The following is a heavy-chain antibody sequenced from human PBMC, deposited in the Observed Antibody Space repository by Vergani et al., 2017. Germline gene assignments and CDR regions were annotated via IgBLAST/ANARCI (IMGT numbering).Heavy chain of an antibody. CDR3: AKSIAAAGTPNYFDY. Sequence: VQLVESGGGVVQPGRSLRLSCAASGFTFDDYAMHWVRQAPGKGLEWGSGISWNSGSIGYADSVKGRFTISRDNAKNSLYLQMNSLRAEDTALYYCAKSIAAAGTPNYFDYWGQGTLVTVSS. V-gene: IGHV3-9*01. J-gene: IGHJ4*02. D-gene: IGHD6-13*01. CDR2: ISWNSGSI. CDR1: GFTFDDYA.